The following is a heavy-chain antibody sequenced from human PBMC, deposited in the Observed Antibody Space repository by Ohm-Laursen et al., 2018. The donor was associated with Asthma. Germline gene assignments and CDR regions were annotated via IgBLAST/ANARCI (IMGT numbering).Heavy chain of an antibody. CDR2: ISGSGGST. J-gene: IGHJ4*02. D-gene: IGHD6-19*01. Sequence: GSLRLSCTASGFTFSSYAMSWVRQAPGKGLEWVSAISGSGGSTYYADSVKGRFTISGDNSKNTLYLQMNSLRAEDTAVYYCAKDQYSSGWYYYYWGQGTLVTVSS. CDR1: GFTFSSYA. V-gene: IGHV3-23*01. CDR3: AKDQYSSGWYYYY.